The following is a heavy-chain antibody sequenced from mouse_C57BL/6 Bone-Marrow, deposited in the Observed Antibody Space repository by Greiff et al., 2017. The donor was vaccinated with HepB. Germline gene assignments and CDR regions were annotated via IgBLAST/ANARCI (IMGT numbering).Heavy chain of an antibody. J-gene: IGHJ2*01. CDR2: INTSTGGT. Sequence: VQLKQSGPELVKPGASVKISCKASGYSFTGYYMNWVKQSPEKSLEWIGEINTSTGGTTYNQKFKAKATLTVDKSSSTAYMQLKSLTSEDSAVYYCARSPLVAHFDYWGQGTTLTVSS. CDR3: ARSPLVAHFDY. D-gene: IGHD1-1*01. CDR1: GYSFTGYY. V-gene: IGHV1-42*01.